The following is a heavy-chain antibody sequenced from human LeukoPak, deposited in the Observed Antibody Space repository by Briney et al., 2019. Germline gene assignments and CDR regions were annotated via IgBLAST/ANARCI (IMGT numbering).Heavy chain of an antibody. D-gene: IGHD5-12*01. CDR1: GFTFSSYE. V-gene: IGHV3-48*03. J-gene: IGHJ6*03. Sequence: GGSLRLSCAASGFTFSSYEMNWVRQAPGKGLEWVSYISSSGSTIYYADSVKGRFTISRDNAKNSLYLQMNSLRAEDTAVYYCARGGYDRWDYYYYMDVWGKGTTVTVSS. CDR2: ISSSGSTI. CDR3: ARGGYDRWDYYYYMDV.